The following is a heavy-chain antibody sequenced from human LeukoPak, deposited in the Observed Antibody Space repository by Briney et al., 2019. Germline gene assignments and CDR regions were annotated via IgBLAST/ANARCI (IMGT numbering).Heavy chain of an antibody. D-gene: IGHD3-3*01. V-gene: IGHV4-59*01. CDR2: IYYSGST. Sequence: SETLSLTCTVFGGSISSYYWSWIRQPPGKGLEWIGYIYYSGSTNYNPSLKSRVTISVDTSKNQFSLKLSSVTAADTAVYYCAVSSYDFWSGTDNWFDPWGQGTLVTVSS. CDR3: AVSSYDFWSGTDNWFDP. CDR1: GGSISSYY. J-gene: IGHJ5*02.